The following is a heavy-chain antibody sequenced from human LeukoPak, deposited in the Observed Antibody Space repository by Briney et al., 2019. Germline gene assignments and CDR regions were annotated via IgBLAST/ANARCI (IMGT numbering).Heavy chain of an antibody. D-gene: IGHD6-13*01. J-gene: IGHJ4*02. Sequence: SVKVSCKASGGTFSSNVISWVRQALGQGLEWMGRIIPIIGTPDYAQKFQGRVTITADKSTNTAYMELTSLKSDDTAVYYCARAGGSSWYVSLYYWGLGTLVTVSS. CDR1: GGTFSSNV. CDR3: ARAGGSSWYVSLYY. V-gene: IGHV1-69*04. CDR2: IIPIIGTP.